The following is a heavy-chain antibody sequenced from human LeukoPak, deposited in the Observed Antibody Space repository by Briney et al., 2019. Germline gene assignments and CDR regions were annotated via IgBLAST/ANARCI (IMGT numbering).Heavy chain of an antibody. CDR2: IYPGDSET. CDR1: GYSFATFW. J-gene: IGHJ3*02. CDR3: ASITAVANAFDI. Sequence: GESLKIPCKGSGYSFATFWIGWVRQMPGKGLEWMGIIYPGDSETRYSPSFQGQVTFSADKSITTAYLQWSSLKASDSAMYYCASITAVANAFDIWGQGTMVTVSS. D-gene: IGHD4-23*01. V-gene: IGHV5-51*01.